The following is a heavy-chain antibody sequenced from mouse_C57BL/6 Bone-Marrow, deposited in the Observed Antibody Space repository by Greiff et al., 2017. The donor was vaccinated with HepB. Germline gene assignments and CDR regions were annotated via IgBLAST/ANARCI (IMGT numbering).Heavy chain of an antibody. D-gene: IGHD2-4*01. CDR3: ARPLIYYDYDNYAMDY. CDR2: IHPNSGST. J-gene: IGHJ4*01. CDR1: GYTFTSYW. V-gene: IGHV1-64*01. Sequence: QVQLKQPGAELVKPGASVKLSCKASGYTFTSYWMHWVKQRPGQGLEWIGMIHPNSGSTNYNEKFKSKATLTVDKSSSTAYMQLSSLTSEDSAVYYCARPLIYYDYDNYAMDYWGQGTSVTVSS.